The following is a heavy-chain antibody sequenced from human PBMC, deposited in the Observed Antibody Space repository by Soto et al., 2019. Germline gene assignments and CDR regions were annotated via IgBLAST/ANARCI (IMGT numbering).Heavy chain of an antibody. D-gene: IGHD6-19*01. J-gene: IGHJ5*02. Sequence: GASVKVSCKASGYTFTSYGISWVRQAPGQGLEWMGWISAYNGNTNYAQKLQGRVTMTTDTSTSTAYMELRSLRSDDTAVYYCARDKAAYSSGRGDLFAPWGQGTLVTVSS. CDR1: GYTFTSYG. CDR3: ARDKAAYSSGRGDLFAP. V-gene: IGHV1-18*01. CDR2: ISAYNGNT.